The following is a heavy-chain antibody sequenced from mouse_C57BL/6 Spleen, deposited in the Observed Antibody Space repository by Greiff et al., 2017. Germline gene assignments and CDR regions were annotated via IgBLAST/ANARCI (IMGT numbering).Heavy chain of an antibody. J-gene: IGHJ4*01. D-gene: IGHD2-1*01. V-gene: IGHV1-31*01. CDR3: ARAGYGNYLYAMDY. CDR2: IYPYNGVS. Sequence: VQLQQSGPELVKPGASVKISCKASGYSFTGYYMHWVKQSPGNILDWIGYIYPYNGVSSYNQKFKGKATLTVDKSSSTAYMELRSLTSEDSAVYYWARAGYGNYLYAMDYWGQGTSVTVSS. CDR1: GYSFTGYY.